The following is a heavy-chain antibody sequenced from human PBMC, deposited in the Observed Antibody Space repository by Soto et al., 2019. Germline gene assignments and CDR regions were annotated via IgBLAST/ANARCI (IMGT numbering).Heavy chain of an antibody. J-gene: IGHJ4*02. CDR1: GGSISSGGYY. Sequence: QVQLQESGPGLVKPSQTLSLTCTVSGGSISSGGYYWSWIRQHPGKGLEWIGYIYYSGSTYYNPSLKSRVTIPVDTSKNQFSLKLSSVTAADTAVYYCARGGVVVSATLLDYWGQGTLVTVSS. D-gene: IGHD2-21*02. CDR2: IYYSGST. CDR3: ARGGVVVSATLLDY. V-gene: IGHV4-31*03.